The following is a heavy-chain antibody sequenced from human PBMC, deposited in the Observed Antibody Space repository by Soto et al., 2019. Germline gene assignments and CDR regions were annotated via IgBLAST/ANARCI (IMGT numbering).Heavy chain of an antibody. CDR2: ISDYNHNA. D-gene: IGHD3-10*01. CDR3: ASVVRGVIATY. CDR1: GYTFTSYG. V-gene: IGHV1-18*04. Sequence: QIQLVQSGAEVKKPGASVKVSCKASGYTFTSYGISWVRQAPGQGLEWMGWISDYNHNAYYAQKLQGRVTMTTDTSTTTAYMDLRSLSSDDTAVYNCASVVRGVIATYWGQGTLVTVSS. J-gene: IGHJ4*02.